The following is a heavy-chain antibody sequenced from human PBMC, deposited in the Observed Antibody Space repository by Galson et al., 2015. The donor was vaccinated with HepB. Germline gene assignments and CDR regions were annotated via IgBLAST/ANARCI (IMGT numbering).Heavy chain of an antibody. CDR2: FDPEDGET. J-gene: IGHJ4*02. D-gene: IGHD3-10*01. CDR1: GYTLTELS. CDR3: ATAPLRLWSGELINY. Sequence: SVKVSCKVSGYTLTELSMHWVRQAPGKGLEWMGGFDPEDGETIYAQKFQGRVTMTEDTSTDTAYMELSSLRSEDTAVYYCATAPLRLWSGELINYWGQGTLVTVSS. V-gene: IGHV1-24*01.